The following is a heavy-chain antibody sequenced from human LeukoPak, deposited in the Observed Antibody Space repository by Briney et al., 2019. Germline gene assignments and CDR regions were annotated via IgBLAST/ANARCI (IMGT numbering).Heavy chain of an antibody. Sequence: GGSLRLSCAASGFTFSSYAMHWVRQAPGKGLEWVAVISYDGSNKYYADSVKGRFTISRDNSQNTLYPQMNSLSAEDTAVYYCARLPLAAAGNDYGGQGTLVTVSS. CDR3: ARLPLAAAGNDY. CDR1: GFTFSSYA. CDR2: ISYDGSNK. D-gene: IGHD6-13*01. J-gene: IGHJ4*02. V-gene: IGHV3-30-3*01.